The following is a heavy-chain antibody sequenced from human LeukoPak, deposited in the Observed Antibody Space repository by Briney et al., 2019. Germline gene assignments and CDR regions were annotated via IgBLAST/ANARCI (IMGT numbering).Heavy chain of an antibody. CDR2: IYYSGST. D-gene: IGHD3-22*01. V-gene: IGHV4-59*06. J-gene: IGHJ4*02. Sequence: SETLSLTCTVSGGSISSYYWSWIRQPPGKGLEWIGYIYYSGSTYYNPSLKSRVTISVDTSKNQFSLKLSSVTAADTAVYYCACWYYYDSSGYRSGDYWGQGTLVTVSS. CDR1: GGSISSYY. CDR3: ACWYYYDSSGYRSGDY.